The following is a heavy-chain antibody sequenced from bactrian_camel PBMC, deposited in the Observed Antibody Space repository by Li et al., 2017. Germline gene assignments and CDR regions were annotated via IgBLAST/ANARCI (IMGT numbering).Heavy chain of an antibody. V-gene: IGHV3S63*01. J-gene: IGHJ4*01. CDR2: IRAGSNST. CDR1: GYSVNQGY. D-gene: IGHD2*01. CDR3: AAAAPGQICAPKGARESAYYTR. Sequence: HVQLVESGGGSVQSGGSLRLSCAASGYSVNQGYMAWFRQAPGKEREVVARIRAGSNSTYTADSVKGRFAISHDNAENRVILQMNALKPEDTGMYYCAAAAPGQICAPKGARESAYYTRWGQGTQVTVS.